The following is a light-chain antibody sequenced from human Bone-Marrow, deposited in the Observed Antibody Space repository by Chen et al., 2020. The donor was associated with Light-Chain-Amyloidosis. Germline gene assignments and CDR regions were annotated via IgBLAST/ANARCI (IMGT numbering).Light chain of an antibody. CDR3: QSADSSGTYEVI. Sequence: SYELTQPPSVQGSPGQTARITCSGDDLPTKYAYWYQQKPGQAPVLVIHRDTERPSGISQRFSGSSSGTTATLTISGVQAEDEADYHCQSADSSGTYEVIFGGGTKLTVL. J-gene: IGLJ2*01. CDR2: RDT. CDR1: DLPTKY. V-gene: IGLV3-25*03.